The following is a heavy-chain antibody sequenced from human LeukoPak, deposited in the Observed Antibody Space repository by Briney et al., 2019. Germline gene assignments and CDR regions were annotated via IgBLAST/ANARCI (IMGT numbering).Heavy chain of an antibody. Sequence: SETLSLTCTVSGGSINSGGYYWAWIRQPPGKGLEWIGSIYYSGSTNYNPSLKSRVTISVDTSKNQFSLKLSSVTAADTAVYYCARDSGYGYGYWGQGTLVTVSS. V-gene: IGHV4-39*07. CDR1: GGSINSGGYY. CDR2: IYYSGST. J-gene: IGHJ4*02. D-gene: IGHD5-18*01. CDR3: ARDSGYGYGY.